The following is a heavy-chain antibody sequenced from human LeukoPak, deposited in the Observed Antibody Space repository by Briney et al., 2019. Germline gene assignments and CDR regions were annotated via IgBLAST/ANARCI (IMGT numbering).Heavy chain of an antibody. CDR3: ANFVWSTSFRLDP. D-gene: IGHD3-16*01. J-gene: IGHJ5*02. CDR2: ITAGGTTT. Sequence: QPGGSLRLSCAASGFTFSSYAMSWVRQAPGKGLEWVSGITAGGTTTYYAESVKGRFTISRDNSKNTLYLKMNSLRAEDTAVYYCANFVWSTSFRLDPWGQGTLVIVSS. CDR1: GFTFSSYA. V-gene: IGHV3-23*01.